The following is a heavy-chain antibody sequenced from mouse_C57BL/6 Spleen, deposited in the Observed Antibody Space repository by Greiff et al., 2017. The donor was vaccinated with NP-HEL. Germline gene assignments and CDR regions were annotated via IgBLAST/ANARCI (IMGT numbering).Heavy chain of an antibody. J-gene: IGHJ2*01. D-gene: IGHD2-3*01. V-gene: IGHV5-4*03. CDR3: ARFYDGYPYYFDY. Sequence: DVMLVESGGGLVKPGGSLKLSCAASGFTFSSYAMSWVRQTPEKRLEWVATISDGGSYTYYPDNVKGRFTISRDNAKNNLYLQMSHLKSEDTAMYYCARFYDGYPYYFDYWGQGTTLTVSS. CDR2: ISDGGSYT. CDR1: GFTFSSYA.